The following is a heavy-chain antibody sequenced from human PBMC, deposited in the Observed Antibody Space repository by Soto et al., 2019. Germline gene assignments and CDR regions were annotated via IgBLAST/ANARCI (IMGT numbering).Heavy chain of an antibody. CDR3: AREIPTTLNYFDY. J-gene: IGHJ4*02. D-gene: IGHD1-7*01. V-gene: IGHV1-69*06. Sequence: SVKVSCKASGGTFSSYAISWVRRAPGQGLEWMGGIIPIFGTANYAQKFQGRVTITADKSTSTAYMELSSLRSEDTAVYYCAREIPTTLNYFDYWGQGTLVTVSS. CDR1: GGTFSSYA. CDR2: IIPIFGTA.